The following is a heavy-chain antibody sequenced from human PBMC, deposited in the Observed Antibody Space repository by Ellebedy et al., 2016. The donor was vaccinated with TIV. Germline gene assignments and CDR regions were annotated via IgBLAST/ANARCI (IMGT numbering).Heavy chain of an antibody. CDR3: AKDRGSGWSRFDY. J-gene: IGHJ4*02. CDR2: ISGSGGTT. V-gene: IGHV3-23*01. D-gene: IGHD6-19*01. CDR1: GFTFSSYD. Sequence: GGSLRLXXAASGFTFSSYDMSWVRQAPGKGLEWVTAISGSGGTTYYADSVKGRFTISRDNSKNTLYLQMNSLRVEDTAVYYCAKDRGSGWSRFDYWGQGILVTVSS.